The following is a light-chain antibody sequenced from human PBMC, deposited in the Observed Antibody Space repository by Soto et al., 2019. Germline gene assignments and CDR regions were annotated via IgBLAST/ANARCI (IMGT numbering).Light chain of an antibody. Sequence: QSALTQPASVSGSPRQSITISCTGTNSDVGSYNLVSWFQQHPGKAPKLVIYEVTKRPSGVSDRFSGSKSGNTASLTISGLQAQDEAAYYCFSYAGDSVYVFGTGTKVTVL. CDR3: FSYAGDSVYV. CDR2: EVT. CDR1: NSDVGSYNL. J-gene: IGLJ1*01. V-gene: IGLV2-23*02.